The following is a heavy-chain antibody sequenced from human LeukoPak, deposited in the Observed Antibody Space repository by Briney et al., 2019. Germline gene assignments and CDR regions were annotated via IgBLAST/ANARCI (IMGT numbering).Heavy chain of an antibody. CDR3: ARGTAPSSSSLDY. J-gene: IGHJ4*02. CDR2: ISISGSAT. V-gene: IGHV3-48*03. CDR1: GFTFSGYE. Sequence: GGSLRLSCAASGFTFSGYEMNWVRQAPGKGLEWISYISISGSATYYSDSVRGRFTISRDNTKNSLYLQMDRLRPEDTALYYCARGTAPSSSSLDYWGQGTLVTVSS. D-gene: IGHD6-6*01.